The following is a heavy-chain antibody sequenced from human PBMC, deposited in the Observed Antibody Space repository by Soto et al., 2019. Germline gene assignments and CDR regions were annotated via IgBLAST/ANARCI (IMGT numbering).Heavy chain of an antibody. Sequence: ASVKVSCKASGYTFTSYGISWVRQAPGQGLEWMGWISAYNGNTNYAQKLQGRVTMTTDTSTSTAYMELRSLRSDDTAVYYCASIYCGGDCYSASYYYYYGMDVWGQGTTVTVSS. V-gene: IGHV1-18*01. J-gene: IGHJ6*02. CDR3: ASIYCGGDCYSASYYYYYGMDV. D-gene: IGHD2-21*02. CDR1: GYTFTSYG. CDR2: ISAYNGNT.